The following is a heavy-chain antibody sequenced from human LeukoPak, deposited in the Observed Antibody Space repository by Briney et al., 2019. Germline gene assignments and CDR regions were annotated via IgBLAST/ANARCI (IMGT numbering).Heavy chain of an antibody. CDR2: IGGSGSTT. Sequence: GGSLRLSCAASGFTFSSYAMRWVRQAPGKGLEWVSAIGGSGSTTYYADSVKGRFTISRDNSKNTLYLQMNSLRAEDTAVYYCAKDTASSWWYFDLWGRGTLVTVSS. V-gene: IGHV3-23*01. D-gene: IGHD5-18*01. J-gene: IGHJ2*01. CDR3: AKDTASSWWYFDL. CDR1: GFTFSSYA.